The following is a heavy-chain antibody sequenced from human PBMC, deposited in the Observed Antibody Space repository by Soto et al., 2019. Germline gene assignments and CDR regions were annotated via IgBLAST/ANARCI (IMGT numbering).Heavy chain of an antibody. CDR2: IFPSDSDT. Sequence: GESLKISCRTSRYKFTSSWIAWVRQMPGKGLEWMGIIFPSDSDTRYSPSLQGQVTISADRSTSTVLLQWASLKASDTAVYFCARKDKGGYFNWFDPWGQGTLVTVSS. V-gene: IGHV5-51*01. D-gene: IGHD2-21*02. CDR1: RYKFTSSW. J-gene: IGHJ5*02. CDR3: ARKDKGGYFNWFDP.